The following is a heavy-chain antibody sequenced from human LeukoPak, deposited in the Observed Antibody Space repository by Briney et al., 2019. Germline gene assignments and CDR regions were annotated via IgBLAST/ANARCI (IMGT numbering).Heavy chain of an antibody. V-gene: IGHV3-64*01. CDR2: ISSNGGST. CDR1: GFTFSSYT. Sequence: GGSLRLSCAASGFTFSSYTMYWVRQAPGKGLEYVSAISSNGGSTYYANSVKGRFTISRDNSNNTLYLQMGSLRGEDMAVYYCAREVNWRFDYWGQGTLVTVSS. D-gene: IGHD1-1*01. J-gene: IGHJ4*02. CDR3: AREVNWRFDY.